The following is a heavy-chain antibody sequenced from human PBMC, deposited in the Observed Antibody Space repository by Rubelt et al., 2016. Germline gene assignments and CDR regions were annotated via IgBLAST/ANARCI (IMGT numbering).Heavy chain of an antibody. CDR1: GGSISSYY. D-gene: IGHD3-22*01. V-gene: IGHV4-59*01. J-gene: IGHJ4*02. CDR2: IYYSGST. Sequence: QVQLQESGPGLVKPSETLSLTCTVSGGSISSYYWSWIRQPPGKGLEWIGYIYYSGSTDYNPSPKRRLTISVDTSKNQFSLKLRSVTAADTAVYYCAREGGSGYGDYWGQGTLVTVSS. CDR3: AREGGSGYGDY.